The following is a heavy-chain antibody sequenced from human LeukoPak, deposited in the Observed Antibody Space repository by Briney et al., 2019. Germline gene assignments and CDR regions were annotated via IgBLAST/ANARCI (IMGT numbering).Heavy chain of an antibody. J-gene: IGHJ4*02. Sequence: GGSLRLSCAASGFSFSTYSMSWVRQAPGKGLEWVSSISSTTSYIYSADSLKGRFTFSRDNAKNSLYLQVNSLRVEDTAVYYCARIAVTYTFDYWGQGTLVTVSS. CDR3: ARIAVTYTFDY. V-gene: IGHV3-21*06. D-gene: IGHD4-17*01. CDR2: ISSTTSYI. CDR1: GFSFSTYS.